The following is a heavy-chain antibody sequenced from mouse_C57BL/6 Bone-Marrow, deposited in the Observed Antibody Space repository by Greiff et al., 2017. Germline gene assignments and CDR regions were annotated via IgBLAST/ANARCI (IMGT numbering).Heavy chain of an antibody. Sequence: EVKLVESGPELVKPGASVKISCKASGYSFTDYNMNWVKQSNGKSLEWIGVINPNYGTTSYNQKFKGKATLTVDQSSSTAYMLLNSLTSEDSAVYYCAEGNYDYDGYYAMDYWGQGTSVTVSS. CDR1: GYSFTDYN. CDR2: INPNYGTT. V-gene: IGHV1-39*01. D-gene: IGHD2-4*01. J-gene: IGHJ4*01. CDR3: AEGNYDYDGYYAMDY.